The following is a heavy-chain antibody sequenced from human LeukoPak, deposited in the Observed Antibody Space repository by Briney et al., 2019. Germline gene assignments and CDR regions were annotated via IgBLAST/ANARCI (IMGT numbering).Heavy chain of an antibody. CDR2: ISYDGSNK. Sequence: ARGSLRLSCAASGFTFSSYAMHWVRQAPGKGLEWVAVISYDGSNKYYADSVKGRFTISRDNPKNTLYLQMNSLRAEDTAVYYCARGLRQGYYYGMDVWGQGTTVTVSS. CDR1: GFTFSSYA. CDR3: ARGLRQGYYYGMDV. J-gene: IGHJ6*02. V-gene: IGHV3-30-3*01.